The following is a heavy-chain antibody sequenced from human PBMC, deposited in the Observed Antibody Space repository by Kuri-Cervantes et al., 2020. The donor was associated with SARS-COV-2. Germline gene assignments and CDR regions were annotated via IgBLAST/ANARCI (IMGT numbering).Heavy chain of an antibody. CDR1: GFTFSSYG. J-gene: IGHJ4*02. V-gene: IGHV3-30*02. Sequence: GESLKISCAASGFTFSSYGMHWVRQAPGKGLEWVAVIWYDGSNKCYADSVKGRFTISRDNSKNTLYLQMKSLRSEDTAMYYCAKDRVGVQDFWGQGTLVTVSS. D-gene: IGHD2-21*01. CDR3: AKDRVGVQDF. CDR2: IWYDGSNK.